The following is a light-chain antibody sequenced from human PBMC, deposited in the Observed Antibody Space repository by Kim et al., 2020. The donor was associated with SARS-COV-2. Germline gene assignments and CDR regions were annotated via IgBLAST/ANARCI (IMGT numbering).Light chain of an antibody. Sequence: AIRVTQSPSSLSASTGDRVTITCRASQDINNYLAWYQQKPGKAPELLIYGSSTLQGGVPSRFNGSGSGTDFTLTITCLQSEDFATSFYCLQYYTYPLTFGGGTPVDIK. V-gene: IGKV1-8*01. CDR2: GSS. CDR3: LQYYTYPLT. J-gene: IGKJ4*01. CDR1: QDINNY.